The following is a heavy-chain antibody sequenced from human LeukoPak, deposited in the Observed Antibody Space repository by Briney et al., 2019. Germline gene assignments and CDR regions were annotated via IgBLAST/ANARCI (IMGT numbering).Heavy chain of an antibody. V-gene: IGHV4-31*03. D-gene: IGHD3-22*01. J-gene: IGHJ4*02. Sequence: SQTLSLTCTVSGGSISSGGYYWSWIRQHPGKGLEWIGYIYYNGSTYYNPSLKSRVTISVDTSKNQFSLKLSSVTAADTAVYYCARGYYYDSSGYYPGDYWGQGTLVTVSS. CDR2: IYYNGST. CDR3: ARGYYYDSSGYYPGDY. CDR1: GGSISSGGYY.